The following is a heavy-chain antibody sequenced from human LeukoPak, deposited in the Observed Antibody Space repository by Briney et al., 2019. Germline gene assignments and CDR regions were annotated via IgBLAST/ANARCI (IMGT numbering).Heavy chain of an antibody. CDR1: GGSISSYY. V-gene: IGHV4-4*07. CDR2: IYTSGST. CDR3: ARGGGSYPPPNWFDP. Sequence: SETLSLTCTVSGGSISSYYWSWIRQPAGKGLEWIGRIYTSGSTNYNPSLKSRVTMSVDTSKNQFSLKLSSVTAADTAVYYCARGGGSYPPPNWFDPWGQGTLVTVSS. D-gene: IGHD1-26*01. J-gene: IGHJ5*02.